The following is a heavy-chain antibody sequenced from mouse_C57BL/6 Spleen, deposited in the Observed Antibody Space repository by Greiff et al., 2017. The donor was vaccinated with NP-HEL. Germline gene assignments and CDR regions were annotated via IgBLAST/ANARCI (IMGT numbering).Heavy chain of an antibody. V-gene: IGHV5-17*01. D-gene: IGHD1-1*01. CDR3: ARETTVVAHYYAMDY. J-gene: IGHJ4*01. CDR1: GFTFSDYG. Sequence: EVKLVESGGGLVKPGGSLKLSCAASGFTFSDYGMHWVRQAPEKGLEWVAYISSGSSTIYYADTVKGRFTISRDNAKNTLFLQMTSLRSEDTAMYYCARETTVVAHYYAMDYWGQGTSVTVSS. CDR2: ISSGSSTI.